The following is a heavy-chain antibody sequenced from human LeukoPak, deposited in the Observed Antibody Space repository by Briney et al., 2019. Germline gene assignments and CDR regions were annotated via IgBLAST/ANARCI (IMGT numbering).Heavy chain of an antibody. CDR1: GGSISSYY. D-gene: IGHD3-22*01. V-gene: IGHV4-4*07. J-gene: IGHJ3*02. CDR3: ARDSHCYDSRGDAAFDI. Sequence: SETLSLTCTVSGGSISSYYWSWIRQPAGKGLEWIGRIYTSGSTNYNPSLKSRVTLSVDTSKNQFSLKLSSVTAADTAVYYCARDSHCYDSRGDAAFDIWGQRTMVTVSS. CDR2: IYTSGST.